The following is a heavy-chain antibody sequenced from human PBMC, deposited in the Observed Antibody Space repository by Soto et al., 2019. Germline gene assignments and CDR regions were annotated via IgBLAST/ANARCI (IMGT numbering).Heavy chain of an antibody. V-gene: IGHV5-51*01. J-gene: IGHJ4*02. D-gene: IGHD3-16*01. Sequence: KVSCKASGYTFTSYWIGWVRQMSGKGLEWMGIIYPGDSEIRYSPSFQGQVTISADKSISTVYLQWSSLKASDSAMYYCARRHLSYAYWGQGTLVTVSS. CDR1: GYTFTSYW. CDR2: IYPGDSEI. CDR3: ARRHLSYAY.